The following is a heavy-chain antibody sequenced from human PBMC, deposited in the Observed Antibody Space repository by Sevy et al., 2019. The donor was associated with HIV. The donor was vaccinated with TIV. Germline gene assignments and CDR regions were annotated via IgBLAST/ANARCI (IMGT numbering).Heavy chain of an antibody. D-gene: IGHD1-7*01. Sequence: GGSLRLSCAASGFTFSSYDMHWVRQATGKGLEWVSAIGTAGDTYYPGYVKGRLTISSENAKNSLYIQMNSLRAGDTDVYYCARITRDNWNYIDAFDIWGQGTMVTVSS. CDR3: ARITRDNWNYIDAFDI. CDR2: IGTAGDT. J-gene: IGHJ3*02. V-gene: IGHV3-13*01. CDR1: GFTFSSYD.